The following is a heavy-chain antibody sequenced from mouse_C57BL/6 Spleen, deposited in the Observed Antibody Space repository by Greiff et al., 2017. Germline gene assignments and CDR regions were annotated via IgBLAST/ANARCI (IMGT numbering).Heavy chain of an antibody. V-gene: IGHV6-3*01. CDR3: TDYYDYV. J-gene: IGHJ2*01. CDR1: GFTFSNYW. Sequence: EVKVEESGGGLVQPGGSMKLSCVASGFTFSNYWMNWVRQSPEKGLEWVAQIGLKSDNYATHYAESVKGRFTISRDDSKSSVYLQMNNLRAEDTGIYYCTDYYDYVWGQGTTLTVSS. D-gene: IGHD2-4*01. CDR2: IGLKSDNYAT.